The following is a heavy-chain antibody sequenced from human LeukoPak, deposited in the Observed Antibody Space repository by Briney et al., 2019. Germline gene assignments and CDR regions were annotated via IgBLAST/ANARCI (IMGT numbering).Heavy chain of an antibody. Sequence: SETLSLTCAVYGGSFSGYYWSWIRQPPGKGLEWIGEINHSGSNNYNPSLKSRVTISVDTSKNQFSLKLSSVTAADTAVYYCARVWDCSGGSCYLSPSGMDVWGKGTTVTVSS. V-gene: IGHV4-34*01. CDR3: ARVWDCSGGSCYLSPSGMDV. D-gene: IGHD2-15*01. J-gene: IGHJ6*04. CDR2: INHSGSN. CDR1: GGSFSGYY.